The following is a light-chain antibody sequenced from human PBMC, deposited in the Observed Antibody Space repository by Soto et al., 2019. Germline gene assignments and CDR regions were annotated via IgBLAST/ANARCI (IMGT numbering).Light chain of an antibody. Sequence: QSVLTQPASVSGSPGQSITISCTGTSSDVGSYNLVSWYQQHPDKAPKVMIYEVTKRPSGGSNRFSGSKSGNTASLTISGLQAEDEADYYCCSYGGSSNYVYGTGTKVTVL. CDR1: SSDVGSYNL. V-gene: IGLV2-23*02. J-gene: IGLJ1*01. CDR2: EVT. CDR3: CSYGGSSNYV.